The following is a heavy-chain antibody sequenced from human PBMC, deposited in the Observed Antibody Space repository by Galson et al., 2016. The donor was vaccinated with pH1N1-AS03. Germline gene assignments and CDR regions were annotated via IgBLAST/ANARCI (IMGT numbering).Heavy chain of an antibody. CDR3: VRDSNAWSFDY. CDR1: GFSFNSYG. J-gene: IGHJ4*02. CDR2: MWHDGIAK. D-gene: IGHD2-2*01. V-gene: IGHV3-30*02. Sequence: SLRLSCAASGFSFNSYGMHWVRQAPGKGLEWVTFMWHDGIAKRYADSVKGRFAISRDSSKTLVYLQMNSLRSEDTGVYYCVRDSNAWSFDYWDQGALVTVSS.